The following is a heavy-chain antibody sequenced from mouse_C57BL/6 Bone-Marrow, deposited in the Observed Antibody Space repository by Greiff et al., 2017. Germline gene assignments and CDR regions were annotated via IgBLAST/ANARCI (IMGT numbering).Heavy chain of an antibody. V-gene: IGHV1-85*01. Sequence: QVQLKESGPELVKPGASVKLSCKASGYTFTSYDINWVKQRPGQGLEWIGWIYPRDGSTKYNEKFKGKATLTVDTSSSTAYMELHSLTSEDAAVYFYARDYGSSYWYFEVWGTGTTVTVSS. D-gene: IGHD1-1*01. CDR3: ARDYGSSYWYFEV. CDR1: GYTFTSYD. J-gene: IGHJ1*03. CDR2: IYPRDGST.